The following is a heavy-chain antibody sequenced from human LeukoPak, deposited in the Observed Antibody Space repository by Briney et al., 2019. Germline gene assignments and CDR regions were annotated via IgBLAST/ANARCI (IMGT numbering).Heavy chain of an antibody. V-gene: IGHV4-39*01. CDR2: IYYNGRT. Sequence: SETLSLTCTVSGDSINNNNYYWGWIRQPPGKGLEWIGNIYYNGRTYYSPSLKSRGTISVDTSNNQFSLKLSSVTAADTAVYYCARITDRTTSGEIMHGFDIWGQGTPVTVSS. CDR3: ARITDRTTSGEIMHGFDI. J-gene: IGHJ3*02. CDR1: GDSINNNNYY. D-gene: IGHD3-3*01.